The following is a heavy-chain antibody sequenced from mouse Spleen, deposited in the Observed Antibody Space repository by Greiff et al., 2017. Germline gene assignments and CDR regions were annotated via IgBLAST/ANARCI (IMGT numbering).Heavy chain of an antibody. CDR1: GYSFTGYY. D-gene: IGHD4-1*01. CDR2: INPSTGGT. Sequence: EVQLVESGPELVKPGASVKISCKASGYSFTGYYMNWVKQTPEKSLEWIGEINPSTGGTTYNQKFKAKATLTVDKSSSTAYMQLKSLTSEDSAVYYCARICKLGRFAYWGQGTLVTVSA. J-gene: IGHJ3*01. V-gene: IGHV1-42*01. CDR3: ARICKLGRFAY.